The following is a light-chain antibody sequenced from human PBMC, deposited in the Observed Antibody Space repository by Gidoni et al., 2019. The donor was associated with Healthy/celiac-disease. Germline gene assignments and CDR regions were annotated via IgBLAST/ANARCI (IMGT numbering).Light chain of an antibody. CDR1: QSVSSN. CDR3: QQYNNWPPCS. Sequence: EIVRTQSPATLSVSHGERATLPCRASQSVSSNLAWYQQKPGQAPRLLIYGASTRATGIPARFSGSGSGTEFTLTISSLQSEDFAVYYCQQYNNWPPCSFXXXTKLEIK. V-gene: IGKV3-15*01. J-gene: IGKJ2*04. CDR2: GAS.